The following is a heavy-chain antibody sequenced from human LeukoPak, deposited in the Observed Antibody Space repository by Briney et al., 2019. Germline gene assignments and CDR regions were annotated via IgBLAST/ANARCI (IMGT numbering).Heavy chain of an antibody. V-gene: IGHV3-7*01. Sequence: GGSLRLSCAASGFTFSSYWMSWVRQAPGKGLEWVANIKLDGSETYYVDSVKGRFTISRDNAVNSVFLQMNSLRAEDTAAYYCARVGGGHTYYYYMDVWGKGTTVTVSS. CDR1: GFTFSSYW. CDR2: IKLDGSET. CDR3: ARVGGGHTYYYYMDV. D-gene: IGHD3-10*01. J-gene: IGHJ6*03.